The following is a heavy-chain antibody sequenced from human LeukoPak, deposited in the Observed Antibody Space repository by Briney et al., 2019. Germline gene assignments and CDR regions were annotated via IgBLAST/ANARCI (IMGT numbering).Heavy chain of an antibody. V-gene: IGHV1-46*01. D-gene: IGHD6-6*01. CDR1: GSTFTDYH. CDR2: INPSGGST. CDR3: ATEAEYTSNSVDAFDI. J-gene: IGHJ3*02. Sequence: ASVKVSCKASGSTFTDYHMHWVRQAPGQGLERMGIINPSGGSTTYAEKFQGRVTMTEDTSTDTRYMDLSSLGSEDTAAYYCATEAEYTSNSVDAFDIWGQGTMVTVSS.